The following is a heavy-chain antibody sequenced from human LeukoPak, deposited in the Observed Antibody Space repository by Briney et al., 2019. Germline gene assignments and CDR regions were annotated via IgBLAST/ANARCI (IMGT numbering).Heavy chain of an antibody. CDR3: ARGAGYSYGGWFDP. Sequence: GGSLRLSCAASGFTFSSYGMHWVRQAPGKGLEWVAFIRYDGSNKYYADSVKGRFTISRDNSKNTLYLQMNSLRAEDTAVYYCARGAGYSYGGWFDPWGQGTLVTVSS. D-gene: IGHD5-18*01. V-gene: IGHV3-30*02. J-gene: IGHJ5*02. CDR1: GFTFSSYG. CDR2: IRYDGSNK.